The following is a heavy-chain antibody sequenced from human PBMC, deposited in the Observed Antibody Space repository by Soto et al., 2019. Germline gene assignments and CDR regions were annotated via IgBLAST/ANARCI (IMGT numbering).Heavy chain of an antibody. CDR1: GYTFTGYY. Sequence: ASVKVSCKASGYTFTGYYMHWVRQAPGQGLEWMGWIDPNNGDTNYAQNFQGRVSMTRDTSNSTAYMELRRLRSDDTAVYYCARVGIGANYYYYLGMDVWGHGTTVTVSS. CDR3: ARVGIGANYYYYLGMDV. J-gene: IGHJ6*02. V-gene: IGHV1-2*02. CDR2: IDPNNGDT. D-gene: IGHD3-16*01.